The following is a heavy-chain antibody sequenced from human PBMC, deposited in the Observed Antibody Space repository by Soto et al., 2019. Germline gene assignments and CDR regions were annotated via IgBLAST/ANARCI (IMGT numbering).Heavy chain of an antibody. J-gene: IGHJ4*02. CDR1: GFTFNAYS. CDR2: ISRSSSNT. D-gene: IGHD3-9*01. CDR3: ARWVGGESRYLDY. V-gene: IGHV3-48*01. Sequence: EVQLVESGGGLVQPGGSLRLSCAASGFTFNAYSMNWVRQAPGKGPEWVSDISRSSSNTYYADSVRGRFTISRDNAKNSLYLQMNSLIAEDTAVYYCARWVGGESRYLDYWGQGTLVTVSS.